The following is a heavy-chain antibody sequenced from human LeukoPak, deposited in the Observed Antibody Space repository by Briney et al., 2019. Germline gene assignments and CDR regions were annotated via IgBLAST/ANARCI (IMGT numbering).Heavy chain of an antibody. CDR2: IGNNGGGI. CDR1: GFTFSTYT. V-gene: IGHV3-23*01. D-gene: IGHD7-27*01. CDR3: AIDPNWGTHS. J-gene: IGHJ4*02. Sequence: GVSLRLSCAASGFTFSTYTMYWVRHPPGKRLEWVSIIGNNGGGIHYADSVKGRFTISRDNFKNALYLQMNSLRVEDTAVYYCAIDPNWGTHSWGQGVLVPVSS.